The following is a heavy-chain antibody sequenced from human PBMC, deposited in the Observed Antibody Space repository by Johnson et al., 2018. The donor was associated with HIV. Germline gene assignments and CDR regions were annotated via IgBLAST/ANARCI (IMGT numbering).Heavy chain of an antibody. Sequence: QVQLVESGGGLIQPGGSLRLACAASGFTFSSYAMHWVRQAPGKGLEWVAVISYDGSNKHYADSVKGRFTISRDNSKNTLYLQMNSLRAEDTAVYHCARARYCSSISCYDAFDIWGQGTMVTVSS. V-gene: IGHV3-30-3*01. CDR3: ARARYCSSISCYDAFDI. CDR2: ISYDGSNK. D-gene: IGHD2-2*01. CDR1: GFTFSSYA. J-gene: IGHJ3*02.